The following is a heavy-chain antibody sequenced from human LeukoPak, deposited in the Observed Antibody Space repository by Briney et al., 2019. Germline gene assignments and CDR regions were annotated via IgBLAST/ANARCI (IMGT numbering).Heavy chain of an antibody. D-gene: IGHD3-3*01. CDR2: ISGSGGST. CDR1: GFTFSSYA. CDR3: ARANDFWSGYSSGYYGMDV. J-gene: IGHJ6*02. V-gene: IGHV3-23*01. Sequence: GGSLRLSCAASGFTFSSYAKSWVRQAPGKGLEWVSAISGSGGSTYYADSVKGRFTISRDNSKNTLYLQMNSLRAEDTAVYYCARANDFWSGYSSGYYGMDVWGQGTTVTVSS.